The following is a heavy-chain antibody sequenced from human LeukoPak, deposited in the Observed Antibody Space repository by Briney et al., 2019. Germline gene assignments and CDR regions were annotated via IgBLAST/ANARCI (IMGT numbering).Heavy chain of an antibody. CDR1: GGSISSGDYY. CDR3: ARADSSGYNDY. CDR2: LYYSGST. D-gene: IGHD3-22*01. Sequence: SETLSLTCTVSGGSISSGDYYWSWIRQPPGKGLEWIGYLYYSGSTYYNPSLKSRVTISVDMSKNQFSLKLSSVTAADTAVYYCARADSSGYNDYWGQGTLVTVSS. V-gene: IGHV4-30-4*01. J-gene: IGHJ4*02.